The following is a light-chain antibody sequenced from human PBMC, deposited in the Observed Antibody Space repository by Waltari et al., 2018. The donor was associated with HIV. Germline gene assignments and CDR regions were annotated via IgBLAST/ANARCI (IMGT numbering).Light chain of an antibody. CDR2: GNT. V-gene: IGLV1-40*01. Sequence: QSVLTQPPPVSAAPAQNVTVSSTGSSPQIRTHYDLHRYQFLPGQVPKLLLYGNTIRPAGVPGLFSGSSSGTSASLAITGLQPADEADYYCQSYDNTVNGWVFGGGTRVTV. CDR3: QSYDNTVNGWV. CDR1: SPQIRTHYD. J-gene: IGLJ3*02.